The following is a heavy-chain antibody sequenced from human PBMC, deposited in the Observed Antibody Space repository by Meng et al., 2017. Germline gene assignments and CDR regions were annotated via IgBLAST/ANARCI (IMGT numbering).Heavy chain of an antibody. D-gene: IGHD1-1*01. Sequence: VQLAEYGEGLVHPGGSLRLSWAAFGFTFINYWMHGVRQVPGKGRVWDSRISGDGIITNYEASVKGRLNISRDNPNNTLYLQMNSLRPEDTAVYYCLDEAPRSDYWGQGALVTVSS. V-gene: IGHV3-74*01. CDR3: LDEAPRSDY. J-gene: IGHJ4*02. CDR1: GFTFINYW. CDR2: ISGDGIIT.